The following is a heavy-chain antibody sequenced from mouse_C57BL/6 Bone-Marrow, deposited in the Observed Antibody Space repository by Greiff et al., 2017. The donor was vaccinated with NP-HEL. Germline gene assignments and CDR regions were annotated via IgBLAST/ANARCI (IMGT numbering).Heavy chain of an antibody. V-gene: IGHV5-4*03. CDR3: ARGGLYDYAFAY. CDR2: ISDGGSYT. Sequence: EVKLVESGGGLVKPGGSLKLSCAASGFTFSSYAMSWVRQTPEKRLEWVATISDGGSYTSYPDNVKGRFTISRDNAKNNLYLQMSHLKSEDTAMYYCARGGLYDYAFAYWGQGTLVTVSA. D-gene: IGHD2-4*01. CDR1: GFTFSSYA. J-gene: IGHJ3*01.